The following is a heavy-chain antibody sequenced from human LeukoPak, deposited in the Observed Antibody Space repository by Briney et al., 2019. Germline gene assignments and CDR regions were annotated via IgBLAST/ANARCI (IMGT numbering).Heavy chain of an antibody. Sequence: GGSLRLSCAASGFTFSSYAMSWVRQAPGKGLVWVSRIYSDGSNTIYADSVKGRFTISRDNAKNTLYLQMNSLTAEDTAIYYCTRDSKYVMDVWGQGTTVTVSS. J-gene: IGHJ6*02. CDR1: GFTFSSYA. D-gene: IGHD4-11*01. CDR2: IYSDGSNT. CDR3: TRDSKYVMDV. V-gene: IGHV3-74*01.